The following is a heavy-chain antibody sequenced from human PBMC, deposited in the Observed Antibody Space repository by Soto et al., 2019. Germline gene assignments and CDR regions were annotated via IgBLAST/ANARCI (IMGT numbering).Heavy chain of an antibody. CDR3: ARDLGYYASDGYFDY. V-gene: IGHV3-11*01. J-gene: IGHJ4*02. Sequence: GGSLRLSCGASGFTFSDYYMSWIRQAPGKGLEWVSYISSSGSIIYYADSVKGRFTISRDNAKNSLYLQLNSLRAEDTAVYYCARDLGYYASDGYFDYWGQGTVVTVSS. CDR1: GFTFSDYY. D-gene: IGHD3-22*01. CDR2: ISSSGSII.